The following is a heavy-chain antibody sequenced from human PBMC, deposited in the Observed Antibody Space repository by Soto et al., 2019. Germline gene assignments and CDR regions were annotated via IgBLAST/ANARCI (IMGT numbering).Heavy chain of an antibody. CDR1: GFTFSSYV. D-gene: IGHD3-22*01. V-gene: IGHV3-11*03. J-gene: IGHJ4*02. CDR2: ISSSSSYT. CDR3: ARSITDYYDSSGYYDDY. Sequence: GSLRLSCAASGFTFSSYVMSWIRQAPGKGLEWVSYISSSSSYTNYADSVKGRFTISRDNAKNSLYLQMNSLRAEDTAVYYCARSITDYYDSSGYYDDYWGQGTLVTVSS.